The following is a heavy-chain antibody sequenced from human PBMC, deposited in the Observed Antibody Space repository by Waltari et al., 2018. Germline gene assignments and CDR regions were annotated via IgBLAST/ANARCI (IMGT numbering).Heavy chain of an antibody. CDR2: IRSYNGDT. CDR3: ARDLYYYDSSGNWDDAFDI. D-gene: IGHD3-22*01. CDR1: GSTFTSYG. J-gene: IGHJ3*02. Sequence: QVQLEQSGAEVKKPGASVKVSCKASGSTFTSYGISWVRQAPGQGLEWMGWIRSYNGDTNYAQKLQGRVTMTTDKSTSTAYMELRSLRSDDTAVFYCARDLYYYDSSGNWDDAFDIWGQGTMVIVSS. V-gene: IGHV1-18*04.